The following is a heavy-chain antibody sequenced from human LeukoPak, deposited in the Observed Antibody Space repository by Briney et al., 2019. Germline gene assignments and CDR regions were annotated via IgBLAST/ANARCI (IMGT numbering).Heavy chain of an antibody. CDR2: ISSGGTR. Sequence: GGSLRLSCAASGFTFSDYYMSWIRQAPGKGLEWVSYISSGGTRYYADSVKGRFTISRDNAKNSLYLQMNSLRADDTAVYYCARDYYGSHDYWGQGALVTVSS. CDR1: GFTFSDYY. V-gene: IGHV3-11*04. D-gene: IGHD3-10*01. CDR3: ARDYYGSHDY. J-gene: IGHJ4*02.